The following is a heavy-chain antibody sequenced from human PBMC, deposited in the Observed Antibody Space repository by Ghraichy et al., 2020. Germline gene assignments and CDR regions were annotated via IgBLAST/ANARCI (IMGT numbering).Heavy chain of an antibody. V-gene: IGHV4-4*07. Sequence: SETLSLTCNVSGGSIGRDFWSWIRQPAGKGLEWIGRIQASGNTNYNPSLANRVTLSVDTSKNQFSLKLASVTAVDPAVYYCARDVEGRLGGFDPWGQGTLVTVS. CDR3: ARDVEGRLGGFDP. CDR1: GGSIGRDF. J-gene: IGHJ5*02. CDR2: IQASGNT. D-gene: IGHD3-10*01.